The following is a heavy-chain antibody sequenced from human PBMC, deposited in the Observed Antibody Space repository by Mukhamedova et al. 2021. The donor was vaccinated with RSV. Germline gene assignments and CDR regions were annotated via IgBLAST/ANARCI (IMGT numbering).Heavy chain of an antibody. CDR2: ISAYNGNT. Sequence: YGISWVRQAPGQGLEWMGWISAYNGNTNYAQKLQGRVTMTTDTSTSTAYMELRSLRSDDTAGYYCGRKPNYYYYGMDVWGKGTT. CDR1: YG. V-gene: IGHV1-18*04. CDR3: GRKPNYYYYGMDV. J-gene: IGHJ6*04.